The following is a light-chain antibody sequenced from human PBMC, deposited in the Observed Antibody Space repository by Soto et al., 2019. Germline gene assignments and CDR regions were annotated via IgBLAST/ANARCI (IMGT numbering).Light chain of an antibody. CDR3: QQYRTYPIT. CDR2: AAS. Sequence: DIPMTQSPSSLSASVGDRVTITCRASQDISNFLVWFQQKPGKAPKSLISAASNLQSGVPSKFSGSGSGTDFTLTISSLQPEDFATYYCQQYRTYPITFGQGTRLEIK. J-gene: IGKJ5*01. V-gene: IGKV1-16*02. CDR1: QDISNF.